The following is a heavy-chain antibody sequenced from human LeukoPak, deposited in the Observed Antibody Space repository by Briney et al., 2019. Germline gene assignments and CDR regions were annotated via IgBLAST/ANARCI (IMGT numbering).Heavy chain of an antibody. D-gene: IGHD3-10*01. J-gene: IGHJ6*02. CDR3: ARAPRRVRGVITAPYYYYGMDV. CDR1: GYTFTSYD. CDR2: MNPNSGNT. Sequence: ASVKVSCKASGYTFTSYDINWVRQATGQGLEWMGWMNPNSGNTGYAQKFQGGVTMTRNTSISTAYMELSSLRSEDTAVYYCARAPRRVRGVITAPYYYYGMDVWGQGTTVTVSS. V-gene: IGHV1-8*01.